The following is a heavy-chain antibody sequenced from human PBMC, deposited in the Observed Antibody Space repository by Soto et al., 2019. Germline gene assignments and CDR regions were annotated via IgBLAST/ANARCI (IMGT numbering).Heavy chain of an antibody. Sequence: TETLSLTCTVSGGSVRDGSYYWAWLRQPPGKGLEWIGHIYHGGSTIYNPSLKSRVTISIDTSKSQFSLNPNSMTAADTAVYYCAGYNWNYYFDPWGQGTLVTVSS. CDR2: IYHGGST. V-gene: IGHV4-61*01. D-gene: IGHD1-7*01. J-gene: IGHJ5*02. CDR1: GGSVRDGSYY. CDR3: AGYNWNYYFDP.